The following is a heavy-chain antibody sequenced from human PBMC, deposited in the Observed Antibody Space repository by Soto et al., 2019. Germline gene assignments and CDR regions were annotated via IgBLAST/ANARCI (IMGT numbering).Heavy chain of an antibody. V-gene: IGHV4-61*08. Sequence: SAPLSLTCTVSGCSVCSGDYFWSWSGQSPGKRLEWIAYIYYSGSTNYNPSLKSRATISVDTSKSQVSLTLTSVTAADAAVYYCARSPNYYYYGFDVWGQGTTVTVSS. CDR3: ARSPNYYYYGFDV. CDR2: IYYSGST. CDR1: GCSVCSGDYF. D-gene: IGHD3-10*01. J-gene: IGHJ6*02.